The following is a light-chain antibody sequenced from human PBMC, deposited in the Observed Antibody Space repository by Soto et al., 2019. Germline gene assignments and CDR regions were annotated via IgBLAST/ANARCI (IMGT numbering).Light chain of an antibody. CDR3: QQTYSSHS. CDR1: RSMAFY. CDR2: AAS. Sequence: DIQLIHSPSSLSASLGDRVTITGRASRSMAFYLNWYQHRPGKGPKLLIYAASSLYSGVPSRFSGSGSGTDFTLTISGLQPEDFATYYCQQTYSSHSFGQGTKVEVK. J-gene: IGKJ1*01. V-gene: IGKV1-39*01.